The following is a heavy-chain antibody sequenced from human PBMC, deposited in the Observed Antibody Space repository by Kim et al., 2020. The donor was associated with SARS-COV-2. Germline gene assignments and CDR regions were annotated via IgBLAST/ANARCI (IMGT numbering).Heavy chain of an antibody. CDR3: ARNSAIAAHMDV. CDR1: GYTFTSYD. J-gene: IGHJ6*02. D-gene: IGHD6-13*01. V-gene: IGHV1-8*01. Sequence: ASVKVSCKASGYTFTSYDINWVRQATGQGLEWMGWMNPNSGNTGYAQKFQGRVTMTRNTSISTAYMELSSLRSEDTAVYYCARNSAIAAHMDVWGQGTTVTVSS. CDR2: MNPNSGNT.